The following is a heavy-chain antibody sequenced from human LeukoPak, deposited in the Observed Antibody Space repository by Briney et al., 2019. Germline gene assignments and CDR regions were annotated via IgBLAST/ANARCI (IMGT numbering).Heavy chain of an antibody. CDR1: GYTFTSYD. J-gene: IGHJ5*02. CDR3: ARGPLFCSGGSCYVSNWFDP. V-gene: IGHV1-8*03. Sequence: ASVKVSCKASGYTFTSYDINWVRQATGQGLEWMGWMNPNSGNTGYAQKFQGRVTVTRNTSISTAYMELSSLRSEDTAVYYCARGPLFCSGGSCYVSNWFDPWGQGTLVTVSS. CDR2: MNPNSGNT. D-gene: IGHD2-15*01.